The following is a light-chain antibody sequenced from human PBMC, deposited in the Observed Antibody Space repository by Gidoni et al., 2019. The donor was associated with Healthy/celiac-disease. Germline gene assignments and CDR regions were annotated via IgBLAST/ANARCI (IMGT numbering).Light chain of an antibody. CDR1: QRVSSN. J-gene: IGKJ5*01. Sequence: EIVMTQSPATLSVSPGERATLSCGAHQRVSSNLAWYQQKPGQAPRLLIYGASTRATGIPARFSGSESGTEFTLTISSLQSEDFAVYYCQQYNNWPPTFGQGTRLEIK. CDR3: QQYNNWPPT. CDR2: GAS. V-gene: IGKV3-15*01.